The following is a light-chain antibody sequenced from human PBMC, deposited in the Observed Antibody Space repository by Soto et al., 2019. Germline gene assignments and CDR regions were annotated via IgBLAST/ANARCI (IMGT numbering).Light chain of an antibody. CDR2: GSY. Sequence: EIVMTQSPATLSVSPGERATLSCRASQSVTSNLAWYQKKPGQAPRLLVYGSYHRATGIPDRFSGSGSGTDFTLTISRLEPEDFAVYYCQQYGSSPWTFGQGTKVDI. CDR1: QSVTSN. CDR3: QQYGSSPWT. V-gene: IGKV3-20*01. J-gene: IGKJ1*01.